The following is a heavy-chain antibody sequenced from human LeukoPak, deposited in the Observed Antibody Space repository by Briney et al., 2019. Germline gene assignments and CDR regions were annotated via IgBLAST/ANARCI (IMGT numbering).Heavy chain of an antibody. Sequence: PSETLSLTCTVSGYSISSGYYWGWIRQPPGKGLEWIGSIYHSGSTYYNPSLKSRVTISVDTSKNQFSLKLSSVTAADTAVYYCARSRRTVTTYWFDPWGQGTLVTVSS. V-gene: IGHV4-38-2*02. CDR2: IYHSGST. CDR3: ARSRRTVTTYWFDP. CDR1: GYSISSGYY. J-gene: IGHJ5*02. D-gene: IGHD4-17*01.